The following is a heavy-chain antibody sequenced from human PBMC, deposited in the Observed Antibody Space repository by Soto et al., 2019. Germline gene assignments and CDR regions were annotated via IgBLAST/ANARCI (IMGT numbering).Heavy chain of an antibody. CDR3: ARDGGSGWYFRVYNTFDY. V-gene: IGHV1-18*01. D-gene: IGHD6-19*01. J-gene: IGHJ4*02. CDR2: ISAYNGNT. Sequence: KVSFEACGCPLPSSCTILVRHSRGKGLEFMGWISAYNGNTNYAQKLQGRVTMTTDTSTSTAYMELRSLRSDDTAVYYCARDGGSGWYFRVYNTFDYRGQRTRVSVSS. CDR1: GCPLPSSC.